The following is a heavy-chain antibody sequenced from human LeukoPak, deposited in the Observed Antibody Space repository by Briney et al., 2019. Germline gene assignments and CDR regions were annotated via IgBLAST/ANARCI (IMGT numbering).Heavy chain of an antibody. CDR2: IYYSGST. D-gene: IGHD4-11*01. CDR3: ARPHDYSNDQGDY. J-gene: IGHJ4*02. Sequence: SETLSLTCTVSGGSISSSSYYWGWIRQPPGKGLEWIGSIYYSGSTYYNPSLKSRVTISVDTSKNQFSLKLSSVTAADTAVYYCARPHDYSNDQGDYWGQGTLVTVSS. CDR1: GGSISSSSYY. V-gene: IGHV4-39*01.